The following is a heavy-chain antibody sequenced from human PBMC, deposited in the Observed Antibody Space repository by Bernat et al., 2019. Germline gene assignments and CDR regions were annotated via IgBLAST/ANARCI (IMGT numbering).Heavy chain of an antibody. D-gene: IGHD3-22*01. CDR2: IYYSGST. V-gene: IGHV4-59*01. CDR3: ARDEGPYYYDSSGYYY. Sequence: QVQLQESGPGLVKPSETLSLTCPVSGGSISGYYWSWIRQPPGKGLEWIGYIYYSGSTNYNPSLKSRVSISVDTSKNQFSLKLTSVTAADTAVYYCARDEGPYYYDSSGYYYWGQGTLVTVSS. J-gene: IGHJ4*02. CDR1: GGSISGYY.